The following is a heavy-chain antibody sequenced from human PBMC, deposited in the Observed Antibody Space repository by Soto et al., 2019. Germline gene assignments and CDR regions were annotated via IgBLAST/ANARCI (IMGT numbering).Heavy chain of an antibody. D-gene: IGHD3-22*01. CDR3: AKTLYYYDSSGYQ. V-gene: IGHV3-23*01. J-gene: IGHJ4*02. CDR2: ISGSGGST. Sequence: GGSLRLSCAASGFTFSSYAMSWVRQAPGKGLVWFSAISGSGGSTYYADSVKGRFTISRDNSKNTLYLQMNSLRAEDTAVYYCAKTLYYYDSSGYQWGQGTLVTVSS. CDR1: GFTFSSYA.